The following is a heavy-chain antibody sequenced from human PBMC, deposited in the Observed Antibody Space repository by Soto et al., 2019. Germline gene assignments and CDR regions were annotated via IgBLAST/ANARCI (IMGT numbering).Heavy chain of an antibody. CDR1: GFTFNSYS. V-gene: IGHV3-48*02. D-gene: IGHD3-10*01. CDR3: ARDLYYYGSGSGYFDY. Sequence: PGGSLRLSCVASGFTFNSYSMNWVRQAPGKGLEWISYISSSSSTIYYRDSVKGRFTISRDDAKNSLYLQMDSLRDEDTAVYYCARDLYYYGSGSGYFDYWGQGT. J-gene: IGHJ4*02. CDR2: ISSSSSTI.